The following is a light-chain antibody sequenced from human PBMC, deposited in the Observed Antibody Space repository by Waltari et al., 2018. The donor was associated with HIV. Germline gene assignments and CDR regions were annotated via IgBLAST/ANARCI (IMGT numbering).Light chain of an antibody. CDR1: TSDVGGYNY. V-gene: IGLV2-14*01. CDR3: SSYTDSNISVV. CDR2: DVS. Sequence: QSALTQPASVSGSLGQSIAISCTGTTSDVGGYNYVSWYQQHPGKAPKLIIYDVSNRPPGVSNRFSGSKSGNTASLIISGLQAEDDADYYCSSYTDSNISVVVGEGTKLTVL. J-gene: IGLJ2*01.